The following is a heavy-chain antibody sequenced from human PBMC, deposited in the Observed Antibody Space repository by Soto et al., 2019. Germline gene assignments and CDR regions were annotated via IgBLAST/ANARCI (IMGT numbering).Heavy chain of an antibody. D-gene: IGHD3-22*01. CDR1: GGSISSYY. CDR3: ARSYGYYYDSSVYFDY. Sequence: SETLSLTCTVSGGSISSYYWSWIRQPPGKGLEWIGYIYYSGSTNYNPSLKSRVAISVDTSKNQFSLKLSSVTAADTAVYYCARSYGYYYDSSVYFDYWGQGTLVTVSS. CDR2: IYYSGST. V-gene: IGHV4-59*01. J-gene: IGHJ4*02.